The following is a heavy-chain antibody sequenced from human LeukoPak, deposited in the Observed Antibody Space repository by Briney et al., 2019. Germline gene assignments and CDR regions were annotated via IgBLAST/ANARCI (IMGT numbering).Heavy chain of an antibody. CDR2: IYYSGST. Sequence: PSETLSLTCTVSGGSISSSSYYWGWIRQPPGKGLEWIRSIYYSGSTYSNPSLKSRVTISVDTSKNQFSLKLSSVTAADTAVYYCARGVAVRGVISWFDPWGQGTLVTVSS. V-gene: IGHV4-39*07. CDR3: ARGVAVRGVISWFDP. J-gene: IGHJ5*02. CDR1: GGSISSSSYY. D-gene: IGHD3-10*01.